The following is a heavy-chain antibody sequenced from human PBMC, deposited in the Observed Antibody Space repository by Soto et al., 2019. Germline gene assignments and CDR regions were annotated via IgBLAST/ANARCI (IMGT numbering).Heavy chain of an antibody. D-gene: IGHD3-16*01. CDR3: ARERSDRYYFDY. V-gene: IGHV4-59*01. J-gene: IGHJ4*02. CDR1: AGSISSDY. Sequence: PSETLSLTCTVSAGSISSDYWIWIRQPPGKGLEWIGYIYYSGSTNDNPSLKSRVAISVDTPKNQLSLKLSSVSAAATAVYSCARERSDRYYFDYWGQGTLVTVSS. CDR2: IYYSGST.